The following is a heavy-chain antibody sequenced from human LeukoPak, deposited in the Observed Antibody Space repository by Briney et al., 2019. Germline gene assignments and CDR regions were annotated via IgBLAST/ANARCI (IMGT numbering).Heavy chain of an antibody. CDR2: IQSDGSKT. CDR3: AKRYCKSATCRSDTDA. CDR1: GFSFSNYG. Sequence: GGSLRLSCAASGFSFSNYGMHWVRQAPGKGLEWVALIQSDGSKTYSADSVKGRFTISRDNPRNTLYLQMNRLRPEDTAVYYCAKRYCKSATCRSDTDAWGQGTTVTVSS. V-gene: IGHV3-30*02. J-gene: IGHJ6*02. D-gene: IGHD2-15*01.